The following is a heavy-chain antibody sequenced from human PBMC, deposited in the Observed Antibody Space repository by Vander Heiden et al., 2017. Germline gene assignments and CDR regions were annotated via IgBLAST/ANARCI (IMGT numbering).Heavy chain of an antibody. CDR3: VRETWYYAS. CDR1: GYTFTSNF. V-gene: IGHV1-2*02. D-gene: IGHD1-7*01. J-gene: IGHJ5*02. CDR2: ITPASGAT. Sequence: QVQLVQSGAEVKKPGVSVKVSCRTSGYTFTSNFIHWVRQAPGHGLEFMGWITPASGATFYAQRFQGRLTVTSESSLSTVYMDLSSLTSDDTAMYYCVRETWYYASWGQGTLVTVSS.